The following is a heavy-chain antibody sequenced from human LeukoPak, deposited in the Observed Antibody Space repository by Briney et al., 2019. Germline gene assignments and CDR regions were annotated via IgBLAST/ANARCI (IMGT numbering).Heavy chain of an antibody. Sequence: ASVKVSCKASGYTFTSYGISWVRQAPGQGQEWMGWISAYNGNTNYAQKLQGRVTMTTDTSTSTAYMELRSLRSDDTAVYYCARDIPRRLWFGELDNDAFDIWGQGTMVTVSS. J-gene: IGHJ3*02. CDR2: ISAYNGNT. CDR3: ARDIPRRLWFGELDNDAFDI. CDR1: GYTFTSYG. V-gene: IGHV1-18*01. D-gene: IGHD3-10*01.